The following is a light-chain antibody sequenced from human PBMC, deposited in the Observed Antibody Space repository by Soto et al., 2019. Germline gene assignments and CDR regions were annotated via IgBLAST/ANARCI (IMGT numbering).Light chain of an antibody. CDR3: QQYENYWT. V-gene: IGKV1-5*01. J-gene: IGKJ1*01. Sequence: DIQMTQSPSTLSATAGDRVTITCXASQSISSWLAWYQHKPGKAPKLLIYDASNLDSGVPSRFSGSGSGTEFSLTISNLQPDDCATYYCQQYENYWTFGQGTRVEIK. CDR1: QSISSW. CDR2: DAS.